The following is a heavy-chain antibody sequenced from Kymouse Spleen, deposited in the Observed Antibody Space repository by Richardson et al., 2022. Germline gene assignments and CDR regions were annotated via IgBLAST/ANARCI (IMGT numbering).Heavy chain of an antibody. V-gene: IGHV3-43*01. CDR3: AKDIYYYGSGSYYKSYYYYYYGMDV. CDR1: GFTFDDYT. CDR2: ISWDGGST. J-gene: IGHJ6*02. Sequence: EVQLVESGGVVVQPGGSLRLSCAASGFTFDDYTMHWVRQAPGKGLEWVSLISWDGGSTYYADSVKGRFTISRDNSKNSLYLQMNSLRTEDTALYYCAKDIYYYGSGSYYKSYYYYYYGMDVWGQGTTVTVSS. D-gene: IGHD3-10*01.